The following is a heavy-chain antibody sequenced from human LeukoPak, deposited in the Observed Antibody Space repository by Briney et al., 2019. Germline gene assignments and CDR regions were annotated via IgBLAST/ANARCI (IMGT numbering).Heavy chain of an antibody. CDR3: ARGRVLPVRDSSGWYSSYYYYYTDV. D-gene: IGHD6-19*01. V-gene: IGHV4-34*01. CDR1: GGSFSVYY. CDR2: INHSGST. Sequence: SETLSLTCAVYGGSFSVYYWSWIRQPPGKGLEWIGEINHSGSTNYNPSLKSRVTISVDTSKNQFSLKLSSVTAADTAVYYCARGRVLPVRDSSGWYSSYYYYYTDVWGKGTTVTVSS. J-gene: IGHJ6*03.